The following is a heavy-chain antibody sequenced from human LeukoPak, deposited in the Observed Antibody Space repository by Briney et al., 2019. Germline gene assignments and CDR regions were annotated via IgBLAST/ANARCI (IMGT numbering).Heavy chain of an antibody. CDR3: ARDPARGHY. J-gene: IGHJ4*02. V-gene: IGHV4-34*01. CDR1: GGSFSGYY. D-gene: IGHD3-10*01. CDR2: IYYSGST. Sequence: SETLSLTCAVYGGSFSGYYWSWIRQPPGKGLEWIGTIYYSGSTFYNPSLKSRVTVSVDTSKNQFSLKLSSVTAADTAVYYCARDPARGHYWGQGTLVTVSS.